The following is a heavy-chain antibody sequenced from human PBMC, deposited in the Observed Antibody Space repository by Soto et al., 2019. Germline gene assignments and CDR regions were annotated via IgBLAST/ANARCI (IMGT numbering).Heavy chain of an antibody. J-gene: IGHJ4*02. Sequence: EVQLVESGGGLAQPGGSLRLSSAAAGFIFSSFTMNLGRQAPGKGLEWISYIVSDIYYADSVKGRFTTSRDMDKHSLYLQLNSLRAEDSAVYYCVRDWSFAFDNWGQGTLVTVSS. CDR2: IVSDI. CDR3: VRDWSFAFDN. V-gene: IGHV3-48*01. CDR1: GFIFSSFT.